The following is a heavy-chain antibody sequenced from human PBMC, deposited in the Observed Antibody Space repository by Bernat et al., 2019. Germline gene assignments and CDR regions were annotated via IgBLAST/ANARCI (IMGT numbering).Heavy chain of an antibody. D-gene: IGHD6-13*01. CDR3: VRGPGIAPA. V-gene: IGHV3-64D*06. J-gene: IGHJ5*02. CDR1: GFAFSSYA. Sequence: EVQLVESGGGLVQPGGSLRLSCSASGFAFSSYAMHWGRQALGKGLEYVSAISSNGGSTYYAESAKGRFTISRDNSKNTLYLQMSSLRAEDTAVYYCVRGPGIAPAWGQGTLVTVSS. CDR2: ISSNGGST.